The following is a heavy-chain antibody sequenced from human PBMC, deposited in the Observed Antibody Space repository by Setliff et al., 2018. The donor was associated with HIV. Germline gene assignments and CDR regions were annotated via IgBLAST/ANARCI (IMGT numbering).Heavy chain of an antibody. CDR1: GGSLRNYY. CDR3: ARHWSTVAFDY. J-gene: IGHJ4*02. D-gene: IGHD3-3*01. V-gene: IGHV4-34*01. Sequence: KPSETLSLTCAVYGGSLRNYYWSWIRQPPGKGLEWIGEIYHSGSTLYNPSLKSRVTISVDTSKNHFSLNLSSVTAADTAVYYCARHWSTVAFDYWGRGTLVTVSS. CDR2: IYHSGST.